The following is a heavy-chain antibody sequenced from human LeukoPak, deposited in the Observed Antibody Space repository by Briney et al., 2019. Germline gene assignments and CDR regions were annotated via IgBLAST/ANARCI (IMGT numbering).Heavy chain of an antibody. Sequence: ASVKVSCKVSGYTLTELSIHWVRQAPGKGLEWMGGFDPENGDTIYAQKFQGRVTMTRDMSTSTVYMELSSLRSEDTAVYYCARGRWNYELKGWFDPWGQGTLVTVSS. CDR2: FDPENGDT. V-gene: IGHV1-24*01. CDR1: GYTLTELS. D-gene: IGHD1-7*01. CDR3: ARGRWNYELKGWFDP. J-gene: IGHJ5*02.